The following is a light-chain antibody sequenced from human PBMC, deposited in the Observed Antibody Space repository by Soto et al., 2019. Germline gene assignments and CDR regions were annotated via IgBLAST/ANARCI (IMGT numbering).Light chain of an antibody. J-gene: IGLJ3*02. Sequence: QSALTQPPAASGSPGQSVTISCTGTSSDIGGYNYVSWYQHHPGRAPKIIIYEVTQRPSGVPGRFSGSKSGNTASLSVSGLQAEDEAEYYCGSYAGSDSWVFGGGTKLTVL. CDR2: EVT. CDR1: SSDIGGYNY. CDR3: GSYAGSDSWV. V-gene: IGLV2-8*01.